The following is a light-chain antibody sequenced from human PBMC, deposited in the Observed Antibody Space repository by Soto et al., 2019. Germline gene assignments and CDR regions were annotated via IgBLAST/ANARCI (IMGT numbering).Light chain of an antibody. Sequence: EIVLTQSPATLSLSPGERATLSCRASQSVSSYLAWYQQKPGQAPRLLIYDASNRATGIPARFSGSGSGTDLTLTISSLEPEDFAVYYCQQRSNSFTFGPGTKVDIK. CDR3: QQRSNSFT. CDR2: DAS. CDR1: QSVSSY. J-gene: IGKJ3*01. V-gene: IGKV3-11*01.